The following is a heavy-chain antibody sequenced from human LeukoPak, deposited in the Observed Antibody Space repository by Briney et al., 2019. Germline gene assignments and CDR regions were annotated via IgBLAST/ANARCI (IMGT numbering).Heavy chain of an antibody. J-gene: IGHJ5*02. CDR1: GFTFSNAW. V-gene: IGHV3-48*02. D-gene: IGHD3-3*01. CDR2: ISSSSSTI. CDR3: ARENYDFWSGYLTYNWFDP. Sequence: GGSLRLSCAASGFTFSNAWMSWVRQAPGKGLEWVSYISSSSSTIYYADSVKGRFTISRDNAKNSLYLQMNSLRDEDTAVYYCARENYDFWSGYLTYNWFDPWGQGTLVTVSS.